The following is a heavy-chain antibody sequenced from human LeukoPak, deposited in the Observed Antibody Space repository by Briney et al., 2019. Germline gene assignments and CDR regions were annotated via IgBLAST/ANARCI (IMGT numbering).Heavy chain of an antibody. D-gene: IGHD3-3*01. Sequence: GGSLRLSCAASGFTFSNAWMSWVRQAPGKGLEWVGRIKSKTDGGTTDYAAPVKGRFTISRDDSKNTLYLQMNSLKTEDTAVYYCTTEKGLTIFGVVDYWGQGTLVTGSS. V-gene: IGHV3-15*01. CDR1: GFTFSNAW. CDR3: TTEKGLTIFGVVDY. CDR2: IKSKTDGGTT. J-gene: IGHJ4*02.